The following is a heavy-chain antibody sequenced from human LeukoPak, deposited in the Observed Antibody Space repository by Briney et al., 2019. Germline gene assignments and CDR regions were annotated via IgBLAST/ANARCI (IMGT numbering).Heavy chain of an antibody. CDR2: ISGSGGST. D-gene: IGHD4-23*01. CDR3: AKAQGGSVGAFDI. CDR1: GFTFSSYA. Sequence: GGSLRLSCAASGFTFSSYAMSWVRQAPGKGLEWVSAISGSGGSTYYADSVKGRITISRDNSKNTLYLQMNSLRAEDTAVYYCAKAQGGSVGAFDIWGQGTMVTVSS. V-gene: IGHV3-23*01. J-gene: IGHJ3*02.